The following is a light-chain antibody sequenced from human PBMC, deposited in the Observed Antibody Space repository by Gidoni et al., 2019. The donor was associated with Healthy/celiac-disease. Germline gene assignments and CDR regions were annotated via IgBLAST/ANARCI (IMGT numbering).Light chain of an antibody. CDR3: QQLNSYPL. CDR1: QGISSY. Sequence: DIQFTQSPSFLSASVGDRVTITCRASQGISSYLAWYQQKPGKAPKLLSYAASTLQSGVPSRFSGSGSGTEFTLTISSLQPEDFATYYCQQLNSYPLFGGXTKVEIK. V-gene: IGKV1-9*01. J-gene: IGKJ4*01. CDR2: AAS.